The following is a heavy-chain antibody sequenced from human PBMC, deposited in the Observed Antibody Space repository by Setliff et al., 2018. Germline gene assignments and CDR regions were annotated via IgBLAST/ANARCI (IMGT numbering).Heavy chain of an antibody. J-gene: IGHJ6*03. Sequence: ASVKVSCKASGGTFSSYAISWVRQAPGQGLEWMGRIIPIFGTANYAQKFQGRVTITADKSTSTACMELSSLRSEDTAVYYCAREPLGYCSSTSCYLSDYYYYYMDVWGKGTTVTVSS. V-gene: IGHV1-69*06. D-gene: IGHD2-2*01. CDR2: IIPIFGTA. CDR3: AREPLGYCSSTSCYLSDYYYYYMDV. CDR1: GGTFSSYA.